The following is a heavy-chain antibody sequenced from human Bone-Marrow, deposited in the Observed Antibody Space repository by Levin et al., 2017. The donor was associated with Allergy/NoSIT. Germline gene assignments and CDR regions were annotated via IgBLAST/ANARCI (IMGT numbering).Heavy chain of an antibody. CDR1: GGSTRLGGYY. J-gene: IGHJ4*02. CDR2: IYYSGET. V-gene: IGHV4-31*03. Sequence: KTSETLSLTCSVSGGSTRLGGYYWGWIRQHPVKGLEWLGYIYYSGETFYNPSVESRLVISHDTSENQFSLKLTSLTAADTAVYYCVRAQTGYVSPFDFWGPGTLVTVSS. CDR3: VRAQTGYVSPFDF. D-gene: IGHD3-9*01.